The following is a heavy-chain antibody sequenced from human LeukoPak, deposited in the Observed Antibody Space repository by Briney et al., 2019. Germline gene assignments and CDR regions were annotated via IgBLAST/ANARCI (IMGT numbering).Heavy chain of an antibody. Sequence: SGTLSLTCAVSGGSISSSNWWSWVRQPPGKGLEWIGEIYHSGSTNYNPSLKSRVTISVDTSKNQFSLKLSSVTAADTAMYYCARSPKIAVLDSWGQGTLVTVSS. D-gene: IGHD6-19*01. V-gene: IGHV4-4*02. J-gene: IGHJ4*02. CDR1: GGSISSSNW. CDR2: IYHSGST. CDR3: ARSPKIAVLDS.